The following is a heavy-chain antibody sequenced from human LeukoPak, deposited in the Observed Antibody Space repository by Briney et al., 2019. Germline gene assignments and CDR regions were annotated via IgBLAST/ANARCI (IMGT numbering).Heavy chain of an antibody. J-gene: IGHJ4*02. D-gene: IGHD2-15*01. CDR1: GYTFTNYY. CDR3: ARDMDIVVDTSIDY. CDR2: INPNGGST. Sequence: ASVKVSCKASGYTFTNYYIHWVRQAPGQGLEWVGLINPNGGSTGYAQRFQGRVTVTTDTSTSTVYMELNSLGSEDTAVYYCARDMDIVVDTSIDYWGQGTLVTVSS. V-gene: IGHV1-46*01.